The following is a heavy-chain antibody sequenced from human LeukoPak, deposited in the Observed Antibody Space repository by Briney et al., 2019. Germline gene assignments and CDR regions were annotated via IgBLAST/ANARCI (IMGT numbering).Heavy chain of an antibody. J-gene: IGHJ6*02. CDR2: INPSGGST. V-gene: IGHV1-46*01. Sequence: GASVKVSCKASGYTFTSYYMHWVRQAPGQGLEWMGIINPSGGSTSYAQKFQGRVTMTRDTSTSTVYMELSSLSSEDTAVYYCARDRSVRAYCGGDCYYYYYYGMDVWGQGTTVTVSS. D-gene: IGHD2-21*02. CDR1: GYTFTSYY. CDR3: ARDRSVRAYCGGDCYYYYYYGMDV.